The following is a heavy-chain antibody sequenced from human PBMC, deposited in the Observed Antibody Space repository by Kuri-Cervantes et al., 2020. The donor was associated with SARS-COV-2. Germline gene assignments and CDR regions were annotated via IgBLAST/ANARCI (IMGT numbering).Heavy chain of an antibody. CDR3: AKDPEGYYYDSSGYYHYYYYGMDV. D-gene: IGHD3-22*01. CDR1: GFTFSSYA. Sequence: GESLKISCAAPGFTFSSYAMSWVRQAPGKGLEWVSAISGSGGSTYYADSVKGRFTISRDNSKNTLYLQMNSLRAEDTAVYYCAKDPEGYYYDSSGYYHYYYYGMDVWGQGTTVTVSS. V-gene: IGHV3-23*01. J-gene: IGHJ6*02. CDR2: ISGSGGST.